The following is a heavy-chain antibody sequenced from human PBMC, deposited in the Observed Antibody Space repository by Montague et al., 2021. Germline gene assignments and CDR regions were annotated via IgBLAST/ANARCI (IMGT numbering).Heavy chain of an antibody. V-gene: IGHV4-38-2*02. CDR2: VYNGGSN. Sequence: SETLSLTCTVSRSFSNSDYYWGWIRKPPGKGQEWMWSVYNGGSNYYNPSLKSRVTISVDTSNNHFSLKLSSVTAADTAMYYCARERDRYCYMDIWGKGTTITVSS. CDR3: ARERDRYCYMDI. CDR1: RSFSNSDYY. J-gene: IGHJ6*03.